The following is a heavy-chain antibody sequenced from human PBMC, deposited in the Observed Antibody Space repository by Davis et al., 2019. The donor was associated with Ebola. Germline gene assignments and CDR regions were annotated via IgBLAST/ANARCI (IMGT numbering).Heavy chain of an antibody. CDR1: GGSFSRYY. CDR2: INHSGST. CDR3: ARVGLLWFGELIYYYYGMDV. V-gene: IGHV4-34*01. J-gene: IGHJ6*02. D-gene: IGHD3-10*01. Sequence: SETLSLTCAVYGGSFSRYYWSWIRQPPGKGLEWVGEINHSGSTNYNPSLKSRVTISVDTSKNQFSLKLSSVTAADTAVYYCARVGLLWFGELIYYYYGMDVWGQGTTVTVSS.